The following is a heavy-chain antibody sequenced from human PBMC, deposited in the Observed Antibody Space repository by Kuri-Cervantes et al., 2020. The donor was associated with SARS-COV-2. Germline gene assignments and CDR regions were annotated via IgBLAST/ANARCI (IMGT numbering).Heavy chain of an antibody. CDR1: GGSISSSSYY. CDR3: ARDIVVVPAATLDFGYYYYYMDV. J-gene: IGHJ6*03. V-gene: IGHV4-39*07. CDR2: IYYSGST. D-gene: IGHD2-2*01. Sequence: ESLKISCTVSGGSISSSSYYWGWIRQPPGKGLEWIGSIYYSGSTYYNPSLKSRVTMSVDTSKNQFSLKLTSVTAADTAVYYCARDIVVVPAATLDFGYYYYYMDVWGKGTTVTVSS.